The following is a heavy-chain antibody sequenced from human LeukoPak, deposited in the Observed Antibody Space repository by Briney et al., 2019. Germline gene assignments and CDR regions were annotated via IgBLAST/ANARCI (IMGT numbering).Heavy chain of an antibody. V-gene: IGHV3-23*01. CDR2: ISGSGGST. CDR3: AKDPNSSGWYLNWLDP. Sequence: GGSLRLSCAASGFTFSSYAMSWVRQAPGKGLEWVSAISGSGGSTYYADSVKGRFTISRDNSKNTLYLQMNSLRAEDTAVYYCAKDPNSSGWYLNWLDPWGQGTLVTVSS. D-gene: IGHD6-19*01. J-gene: IGHJ5*02. CDR1: GFTFSSYA.